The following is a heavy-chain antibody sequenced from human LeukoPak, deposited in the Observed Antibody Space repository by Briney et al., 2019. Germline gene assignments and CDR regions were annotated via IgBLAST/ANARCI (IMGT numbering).Heavy chain of an antibody. J-gene: IGHJ4*02. D-gene: IGHD1-26*01. CDR2: ISRNSDST. CDR1: GFPFDDKA. CDR3: VKDIGSGSYRYGGYFDY. V-gene: IGHV3-9*03. Sequence: GRSLRLXCAASGFPFDDKAMHWVRQAPGKGLEWVAGISRNSDSTGYADSVKGRFTISRDNAKNSLYLQMNSLRAEDMALYYCVKDIGSGSYRYGGYFDYWGQGTLVTVSS.